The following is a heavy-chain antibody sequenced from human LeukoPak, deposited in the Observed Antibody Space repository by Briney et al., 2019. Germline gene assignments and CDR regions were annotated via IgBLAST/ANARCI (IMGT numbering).Heavy chain of an antibody. V-gene: IGHV4-39*01. CDR3: ARQLGYCSSTSCYADKVDY. Sequence: SETLSLTCTVSGGPISSSSYYWGWIRQPPGKGLEWIGSIYYSGSTYYNPSLKSRVTISVDTSKNQFSLKLSSVTAADTAVYYCARQLGYCSSTSCYADKVDYWGQGTLVAVSS. CDR2: IYYSGST. D-gene: IGHD2-2*01. J-gene: IGHJ4*02. CDR1: GGPISSSSYY.